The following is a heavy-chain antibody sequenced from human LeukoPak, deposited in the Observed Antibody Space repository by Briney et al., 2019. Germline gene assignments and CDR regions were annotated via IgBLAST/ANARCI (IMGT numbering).Heavy chain of an antibody. CDR2: IDPRGVGT. Sequence: ASVKVSCKASGYTVPNYYMHWVRQAPGQGLEWMGVIDPRGVGTTYAQEFLGRVSMTSDSSTNTVYLELNSLTSVDTSVYFCAREITSRKVLYDWGQGTLVTVSS. CDR1: GYTVPNYY. CDR3: AREITSRKVLYD. D-gene: IGHD2-2*01. J-gene: IGHJ4*02. V-gene: IGHV1-46*01.